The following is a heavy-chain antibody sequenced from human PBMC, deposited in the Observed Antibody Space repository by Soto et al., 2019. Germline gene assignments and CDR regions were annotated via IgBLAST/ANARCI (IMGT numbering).Heavy chain of an antibody. CDR2: IKSKTDGGTT. V-gene: IGHV3-15*01. D-gene: IGHD3-3*01. CDR1: GFTFSNAW. CDR3: TTATGRFVTWTRIDY. Sequence: KTGGSLRLSCAASGFTFSNAWMSWVRQAPGKGLEWVGRIKSKTDGGTTDYAAPVKGRFTISRDDSKNTLYLQMNSLKTEDTAVYYCTTATGRFVTWTRIDYWGQGTLVTVSS. J-gene: IGHJ4*02.